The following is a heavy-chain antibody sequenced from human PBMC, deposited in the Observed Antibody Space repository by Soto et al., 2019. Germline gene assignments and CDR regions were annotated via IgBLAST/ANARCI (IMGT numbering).Heavy chain of an antibody. J-gene: IGHJ4*02. CDR1: GFTFSSYG. V-gene: IGHV3-33*06. CDR3: AKSAGDIVVVPFDY. CDR2: IWYDGSNK. D-gene: IGHD2-15*01. Sequence: GGSLRLSCAASGFTFSSYGMHWVRQAPGKGLEWVAVIWYDGSNKYYADSVKGRFTISRDNSKNTLYLQMNSLRAEDTAVYYCAKSAGDIVVVPFDYWGQGTLVTVSS.